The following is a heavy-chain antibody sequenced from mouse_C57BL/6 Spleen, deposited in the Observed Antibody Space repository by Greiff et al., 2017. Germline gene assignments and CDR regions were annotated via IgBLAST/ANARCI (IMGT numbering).Heavy chain of an antibody. D-gene: IGHD2-4*01. CDR3: TIYDYLSY. CDR1: GFTFSNYW. J-gene: IGHJ3*01. Sequence: EVKVEESGGGLVQPGGSMKLSCVASGFTFSNYWMNWVRQSPEKGLEWVAQIRLKSDNYATHYAESVKGRFTISRDDSKSSVYLQMNNLRAEDTGIYYCTIYDYLSYWGQGTLVTVSA. CDR2: IRLKSDNYAT. V-gene: IGHV6-3*01.